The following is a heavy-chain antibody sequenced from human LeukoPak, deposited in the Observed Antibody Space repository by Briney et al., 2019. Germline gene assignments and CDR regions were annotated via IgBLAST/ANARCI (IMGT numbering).Heavy chain of an antibody. D-gene: IGHD3-22*01. Sequence: SVKVSCKTSGYTFTDYYVHWVRQAPGQGLEWMGRIFPIIGITNYAQKFQGRVTFTADKSTTIAYMELSSLRSEDTAIYYCARQTVFEDSIGYFSAFDIWGQGTMVTVSS. J-gene: IGHJ3*02. CDR2: IFPIIGIT. CDR3: ARQTVFEDSIGYFSAFDI. CDR1: GYTFTDYY. V-gene: IGHV1-69*02.